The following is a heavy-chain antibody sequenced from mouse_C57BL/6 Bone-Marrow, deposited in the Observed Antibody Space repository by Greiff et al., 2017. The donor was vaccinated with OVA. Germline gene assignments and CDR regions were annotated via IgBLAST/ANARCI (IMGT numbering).Heavy chain of an antibody. CDR1: GYTFTDYN. CDR2: INPNNGGT. D-gene: IGHD2-4*01. Sequence: EVQLQQSGPELVKPGASVKIPCKASGYTFTDYNMDWVKQSHGKSLEWIGDINPNNGGTIYNQKFKGKATLTVDTSSSTAYMQLRSLTSEDTAVDDCARRGYYDYDGLAYWGKGTLVTVSA. J-gene: IGHJ3*01. CDR3: ARRGYYDYDGLAY. V-gene: IGHV1-18*01.